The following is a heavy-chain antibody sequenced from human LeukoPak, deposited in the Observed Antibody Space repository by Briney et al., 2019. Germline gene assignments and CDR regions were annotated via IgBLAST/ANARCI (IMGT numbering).Heavy chain of an antibody. Sequence: PGGSLRLSCAASGFTFSNYSMHWVRQAPGKGLEWVAVVSDDGSAKYYGDSVKGRVTISRDDSDNTLNLQMIRVRAEDTALFYCAKALGSYPESIYVDAWGQGALVTVSS. J-gene: IGHJ5*02. V-gene: IGHV3-30*18. CDR3: AKALGSYPESIYVDA. CDR2: VSDDGSAK. CDR1: GFTFSNYS. D-gene: IGHD1-26*01.